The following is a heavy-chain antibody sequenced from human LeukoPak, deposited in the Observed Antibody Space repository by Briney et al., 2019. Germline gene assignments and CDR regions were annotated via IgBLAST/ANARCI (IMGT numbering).Heavy chain of an antibody. J-gene: IGHJ2*01. D-gene: IGHD6-13*01. Sequence: SETLSLTCTVSGGSISSYYWSWIRQPPGKGPEWIGYIYYSGSTNYNPSLKSRVTISVDTSKNQFSLKLSSVTAADTAVYYCARDVSSSWYRYFDLWGRGTLVTVSS. CDR3: ARDVSSSWYRYFDL. CDR1: GGSISSYY. V-gene: IGHV4-59*01. CDR2: IYYSGST.